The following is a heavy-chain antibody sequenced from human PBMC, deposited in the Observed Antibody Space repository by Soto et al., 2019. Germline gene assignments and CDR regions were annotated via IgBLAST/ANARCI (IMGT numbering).Heavy chain of an antibody. CDR2: ISAYNGNT. D-gene: IGHD2-15*01. V-gene: IGHV1-18*01. CDR3: ARSIIGYCSGGSCYAYFDI. J-gene: IGHJ3*02. CDR1: GYTFTSYG. Sequence: QVQLVQSGPEVKKPGASVKVSCKASGYTFTSYGISCVRQAPGQGLEWMGWISAYNGNTNYAQKLQGRVTMTTDTSTSTAYMELRSLRSDDTAVYYCARSIIGYCSGGSCYAYFDIWGQGTMVTVSS.